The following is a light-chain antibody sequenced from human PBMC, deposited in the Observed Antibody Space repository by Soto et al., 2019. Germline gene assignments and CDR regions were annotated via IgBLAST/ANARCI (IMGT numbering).Light chain of an antibody. CDR1: RSILNSSKNKYY. V-gene: IGKV4-1*01. CDR3: QQYFTSPWT. J-gene: IGKJ1*01. CDR2: WSS. Sequence: THSQDSLAVSLAGRATFTSNSTRSILNSSKNKYYQAWYQQKSGQPLKLLIYWSSLRESGVPDRFTGSGSGTDFTLTISSLQAEDVAVYYCQQYFTSPWTFGQGTKVEI.